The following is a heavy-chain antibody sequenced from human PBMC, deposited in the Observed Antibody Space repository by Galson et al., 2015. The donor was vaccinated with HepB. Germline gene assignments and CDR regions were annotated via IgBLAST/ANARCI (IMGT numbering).Heavy chain of an antibody. CDR2: IKSKTDGGTT. CDR3: TTEGGSFDLNWFDP. CDR1: GFTFSSYA. D-gene: IGHD1-26*01. Sequence: SLRLSCAASGFTFSSYAMSWVRQAPGKGLEWVGRIKSKTDGGTTDYATPVKGRFTISRDDSKNTLYLQMNSLKTEDTAVYYCTTEGGSFDLNWFDPWGQGTLVTVSS. J-gene: IGHJ5*02. V-gene: IGHV3-15*01.